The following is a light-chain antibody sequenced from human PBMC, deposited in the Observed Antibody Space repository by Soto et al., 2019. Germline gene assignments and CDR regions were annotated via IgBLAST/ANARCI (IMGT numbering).Light chain of an antibody. V-gene: IGKV3-20*01. CDR1: QSVSSSY. CDR2: GAS. J-gene: IGKJ2*01. CDR3: QQYGSSPPYT. Sequence: EIVLTQSPGTLSLSPGERATLSCRASQSVSSSYLAWYQHKPGQAPRLLIYGASSRATGIPDRFSGSGSGTDFTLTINRLEPEDFAVYYCQQYGSSPPYTFGRGTKVEIK.